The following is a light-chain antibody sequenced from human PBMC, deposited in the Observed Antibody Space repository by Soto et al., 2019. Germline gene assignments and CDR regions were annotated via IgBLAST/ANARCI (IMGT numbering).Light chain of an antibody. J-gene: IGLJ1*01. CDR2: GVT. CDR3: ASFATRQTHI. V-gene: IGLV2-8*01. CDR1: SSDVGTYDY. Sequence: QSALAQPPSASGSPGQSVTFSCTGTSSDVGTYDYVSWYQQYPGKAPKLLIYGVTRRPSGVPDRFSGSKSGNTAALTVSGLQAEDEAYYYCASFATRQTHIFGTGTKVTVL.